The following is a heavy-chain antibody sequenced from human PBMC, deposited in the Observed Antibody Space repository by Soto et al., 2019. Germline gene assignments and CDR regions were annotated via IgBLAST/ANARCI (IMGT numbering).Heavy chain of an antibody. CDR3: ARGGFWSGYYEGYYGMDV. V-gene: IGHV1-8*01. Sequence: QVQLVQSGAEVKKPGASVKVSCKASGYTFTSYDINWVRQATGQGLEWMGWMNPNSGNTGYAQKFQGRVTMTRNTSISTAYMELSSLRSEDTAVYHCARGGFWSGYYEGYYGMDVWGQGTTVTVSS. CDR1: GYTFTSYD. D-gene: IGHD3-3*01. CDR2: MNPNSGNT. J-gene: IGHJ6*02.